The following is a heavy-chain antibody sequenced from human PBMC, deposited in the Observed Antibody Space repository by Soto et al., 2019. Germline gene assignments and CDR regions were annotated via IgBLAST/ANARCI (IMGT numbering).Heavy chain of an antibody. V-gene: IGHV1-69*01. CDR3: ARGEDDYGDFGSMDV. D-gene: IGHD4-17*01. CDR1: GGHFDRFA. Sequence: QVQLVQSGAEVKKPGSSVKVSCRASGGHFDRFALSWLRQAHGQGLEWMGGIISFLSATTYAHKFQGRVTITADESANTLYLELRSLTSDDTAVYYCARGEDDYGDFGSMDVWGQGTSVTVSS. CDR2: IISFLSAT. J-gene: IGHJ6*02.